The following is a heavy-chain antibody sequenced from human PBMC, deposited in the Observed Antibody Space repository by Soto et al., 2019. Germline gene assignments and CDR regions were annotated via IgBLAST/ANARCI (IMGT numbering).Heavy chain of an antibody. CDR2: IYYSGST. V-gene: IGHV4-59*01. CDR1: SGSIINYY. J-gene: IGHJ3*01. D-gene: IGHD1-26*01. Sequence: QVQLQESGPGLVKPSETLSLTCTVSSGSIINYYWSWIRQPPGKGLEWIGFIYYSGSTNYNSFLKSRVTMSVDMSSKQLSQKLNSVTAADTAVYYCASRLNLATTTGDAFDLWGQGTMVTVSS. CDR3: ASRLNLATTTGDAFDL.